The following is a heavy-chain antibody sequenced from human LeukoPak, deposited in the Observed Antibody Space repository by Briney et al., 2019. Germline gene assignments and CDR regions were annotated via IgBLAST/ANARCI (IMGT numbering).Heavy chain of an antibody. V-gene: IGHV3-30-3*01. D-gene: IGHD6-19*01. CDR2: ISYDGSNK. Sequence: GGSLRLSCAASGFTFSSYAMHWVRQAPGKGLEWVAVISYDGSNKYYADSVKGRFTISRDNSKNTLYLKMNSLRAEDTAVYYCARAGAGYYFDYWGQGTLVTVSS. J-gene: IGHJ4*02. CDR1: GFTFSSYA. CDR3: ARAGAGYYFDY.